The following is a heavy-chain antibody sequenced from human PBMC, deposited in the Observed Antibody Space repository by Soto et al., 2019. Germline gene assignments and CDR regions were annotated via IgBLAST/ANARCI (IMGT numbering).Heavy chain of an antibody. V-gene: IGHV4-4*07. CDR2: IYTSGAT. Sequence: TLSLTCNVSGGSIRSYYWSWIRQPAGKALEWIGRIYTSGATNYNPSLKSRVTMSLDTSKNRFSLKLSSVTAADTAVYYCAREGASGFGMDVWGQGTTVTVSS. CDR3: AREGASGFGMDV. J-gene: IGHJ6*02. CDR1: GGSIRSYY. D-gene: IGHD1-26*01.